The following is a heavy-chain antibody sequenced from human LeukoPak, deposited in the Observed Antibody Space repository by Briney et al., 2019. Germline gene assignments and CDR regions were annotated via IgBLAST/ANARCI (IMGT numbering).Heavy chain of an antibody. D-gene: IGHD3-10*01. CDR3: ARQKYGSGRDTFDY. CDR1: DGSINGYY. J-gene: IGHJ4*02. V-gene: IGHV4-59*08. Sequence: SETLSLTCTVSDGSINGYYWSWLRQPPGKGLDWIGYMYSGGTTNYSPSLKSRVTISVDKSMNQYSLKLSSVTAADTAVYYCARQKYGSGRDTFDYWGQGTLVTVSS. CDR2: MYSGGTT.